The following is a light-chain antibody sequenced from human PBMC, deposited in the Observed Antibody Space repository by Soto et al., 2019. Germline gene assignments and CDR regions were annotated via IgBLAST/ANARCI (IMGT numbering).Light chain of an antibody. CDR1: NIGSKS. CDR3: QVWDSSSDHLYV. V-gene: IGLV3-21*04. CDR2: YDS. Sequence: SYELTQPPSVSVAPGKTARITCGGNNIGSKSVHWYQQMPGQAPVLVIYYDSDRPSGIPERFSGSNSGNTATLTISRVEAGDEADYYCQVWDSSSDHLYVFGTGTKLTVL. J-gene: IGLJ1*01.